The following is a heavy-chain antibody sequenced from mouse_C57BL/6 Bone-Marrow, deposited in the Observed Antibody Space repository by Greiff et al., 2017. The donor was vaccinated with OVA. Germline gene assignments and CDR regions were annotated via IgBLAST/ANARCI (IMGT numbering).Heavy chain of an antibody. J-gene: IGHJ2*01. CDR1: GYTFTSYW. CDR2: IYPSDSET. CDR3: ERGSPGGY. V-gene: IGHV1-61*01. Sequence: VQLLQSWAELVRPGSSVKLSCKASGYTFTSYWMDWVKQRPGQGLEWIGNIYPSDSETHYNQKFKDKATLTVDKSYSNAYMQLSSLTSEDSAVSYCERGSPGGYWGQGTTLTVSS.